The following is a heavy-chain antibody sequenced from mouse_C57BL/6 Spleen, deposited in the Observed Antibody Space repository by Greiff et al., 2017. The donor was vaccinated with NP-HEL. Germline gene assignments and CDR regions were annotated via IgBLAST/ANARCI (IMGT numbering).Heavy chain of an antibody. CDR2: ISYDGSN. D-gene: IGHD1-1*01. CDR3: AREDTTVVFDY. V-gene: IGHV3-6*01. J-gene: IGHJ2*01. CDR1: GYSITSGYY. Sequence: EVQLQQSGPGLVKPSQSLSLTCSVTGYSITSGYYWNWIRQFPGNKLEWMGYISYDGSNNYNPSLKNRISITRDTSKNQFFLKLNSVTTEDTATYYCAREDTTVVFDYWGQGTTLTVSS.